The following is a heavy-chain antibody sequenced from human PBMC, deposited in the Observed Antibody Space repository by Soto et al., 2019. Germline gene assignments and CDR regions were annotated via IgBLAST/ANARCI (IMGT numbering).Heavy chain of an antibody. CDR3: ACHIFNCSGGSCYSGEVTRYYNWFDP. J-gene: IGHJ5*02. Sequence: SETLSLTCAVYGGSFSGYYWSWIRQPPGKGLEWIGEINHSGSTNYNPSLKSRVTISVDTSKNQFSLKLSSVTAADTAVYYCACHIFNCSGGSCYSGEVTRYYNWFDPWGQGTLVTVSS. D-gene: IGHD2-15*01. CDR2: INHSGST. V-gene: IGHV4-34*01. CDR1: GGSFSGYY.